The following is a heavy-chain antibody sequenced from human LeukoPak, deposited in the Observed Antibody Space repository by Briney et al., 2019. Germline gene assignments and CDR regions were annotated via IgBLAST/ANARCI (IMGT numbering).Heavy chain of an antibody. Sequence: PSETLSLTCTVSGGSISSYYWSWIRQPPGKGLEWIGYIYYSGSTNYNPSLKSRVTISVDTSKNQFSLKLSSVTAADTAVYYCARAWGVEYSSSSDLYFDCWGQGILVIVSS. CDR3: ARAWGVEYSSSSDLYFDC. CDR1: GGSISSYY. V-gene: IGHV4-59*01. CDR2: IYYSGST. D-gene: IGHD6-6*01. J-gene: IGHJ4*02.